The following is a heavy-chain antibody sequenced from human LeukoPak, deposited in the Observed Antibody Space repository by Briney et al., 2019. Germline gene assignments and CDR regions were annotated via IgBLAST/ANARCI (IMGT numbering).Heavy chain of an antibody. Sequence: GGSLRLSCEFSGIIFSTYAMNWVRQAPGKGLEWISYISGSSSGSTSITQYADSVKGRFTISRDNAKKSLHLQMDSLSAEDTAVYYCARDFWSGYYTEDWGQGALVIVSS. D-gene: IGHD3-3*01. CDR1: GIIFSTYA. CDR2: ISGSSSGSTSIT. J-gene: IGHJ4*02. V-gene: IGHV3-48*04. CDR3: ARDFWSGYYTED.